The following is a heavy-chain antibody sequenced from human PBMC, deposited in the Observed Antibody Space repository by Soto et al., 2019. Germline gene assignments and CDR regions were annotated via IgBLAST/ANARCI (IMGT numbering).Heavy chain of an antibody. Sequence: PSQTRSLTCTVSGGSITSSSYYWGWIRQHPGKGLEWIGSIYYSGTTYYNPSLKCRVTISVDTSKTQFPLKMSSVTAADTAVYYCARTYSDFWTGYYSHYGMDVWGQGTTVTVSS. CDR3: ARTYSDFWTGYYSHYGMDV. CDR1: GGSITSSSYY. D-gene: IGHD3-3*01. V-gene: IGHV4-39*01. J-gene: IGHJ6*02. CDR2: IYYSGTT.